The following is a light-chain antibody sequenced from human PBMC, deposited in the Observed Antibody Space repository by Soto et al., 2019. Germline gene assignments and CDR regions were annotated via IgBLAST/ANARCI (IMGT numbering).Light chain of an antibody. V-gene: IGLV2-14*03. CDR2: DVI. Sequence: QSALTQPASVSGSPGQSITISCTGSSSDVGGYNSVSWYQQHPGKAPKLIIYDVINRPSGVSNRFSGSKSGNTASLTISGLQDEDEAEYSCISSTSINTFVFGTGTKVTV. CDR3: ISSTSINTFV. J-gene: IGLJ1*01. CDR1: SSDVGGYNS.